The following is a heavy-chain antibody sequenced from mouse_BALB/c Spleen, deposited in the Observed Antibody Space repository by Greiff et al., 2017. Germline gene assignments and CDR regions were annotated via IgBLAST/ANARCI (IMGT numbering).Heavy chain of an antibody. CDR3: ANYGNDGWLAY. D-gene: IGHD2-2*01. V-gene: IGHV1-14*01. CDR2: INPYNDGT. Sequence: VQLKQSGPELVKPGASVKMSCKASGYTFTSYVMHWVKQKPGQGLEWIGYINPYNDGTKYNEKFKGKATLTSDKSSSTAYMELSSLTSEDSAVYYCANYGNDGWLAYGGQGTLVTVSA. CDR1: GYTFTSYV. J-gene: IGHJ3*01.